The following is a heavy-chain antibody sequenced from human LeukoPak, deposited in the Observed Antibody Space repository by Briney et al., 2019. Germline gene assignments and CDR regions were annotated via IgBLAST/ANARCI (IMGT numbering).Heavy chain of an antibody. D-gene: IGHD5-12*01. CDR3: AVYSGYEDYFDY. J-gene: IGHJ4*02. CDR2: INPNSGGT. CDR1: GYTFTGYY. Sequence: ASVKVSSKASGYTFTGYYMHWVRQAPGQGLEWMGRINPNSGGTNYAQKFQGRVTMTRDTSISTAYMELSRLRSDDTAVYYCAVYSGYEDYFDYWGQGTLVTVSS. V-gene: IGHV1-2*06.